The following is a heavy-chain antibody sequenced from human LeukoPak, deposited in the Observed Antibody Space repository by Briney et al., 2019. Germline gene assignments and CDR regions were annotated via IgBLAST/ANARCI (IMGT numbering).Heavy chain of an antibody. J-gene: IGHJ4*02. D-gene: IGHD3-3*01. V-gene: IGHV4-59*01. Sequence: SETLSLTCTVSGGSLSSYYWSWIRQPPGKGLEWIGYIYYSGSTNYNPSLKSRVTISVDTSKNQFSLKLSSVTAADTAVYYCARTRPITIFGVVPKYYFDYWGQGTLVTVSS. CDR1: GGSLSSYY. CDR2: IYYSGST. CDR3: ARTRPITIFGVVPKYYFDY.